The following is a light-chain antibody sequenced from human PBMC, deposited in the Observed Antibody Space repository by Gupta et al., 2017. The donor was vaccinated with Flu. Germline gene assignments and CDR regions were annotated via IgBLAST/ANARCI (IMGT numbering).Light chain of an antibody. CDR3: GSWDKSLNSFV. J-gene: IGLJ1*01. CDR1: TSNIGDNS. Sequence: QSVLTQPPSVSAAPGQKVTISCSGSTSNIGDNSVSGYQHRPGAAPKLLIYDNSRRPSGIPDRFSGSKSGTSATLGITGLQTGDEADYYCGSWDKSLNSFVFGTGTEVTVL. CDR2: DNS. V-gene: IGLV1-51*01.